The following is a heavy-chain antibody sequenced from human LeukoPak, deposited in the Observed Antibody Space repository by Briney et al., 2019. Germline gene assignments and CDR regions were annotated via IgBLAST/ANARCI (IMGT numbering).Heavy chain of an antibody. D-gene: IGHD2-2*01. V-gene: IGHV3-30*02. J-gene: IGHJ4*02. Sequence: PGGSLRLSCAASGFTFSSYGMHWVRQAPGKGLEWVAFIRYDGSNKYYADSVKGRFTISRDNAKKSLYLQMNSLRAEDTAVYYCARGARPVAMRNYFDYWGQGTLVTVSS. CDR2: IRYDGSNK. CDR1: GFTFSSYG. CDR3: ARGARPVAMRNYFDY.